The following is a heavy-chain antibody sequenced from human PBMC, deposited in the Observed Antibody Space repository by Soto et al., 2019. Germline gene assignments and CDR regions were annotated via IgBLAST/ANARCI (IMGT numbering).Heavy chain of an antibody. CDR3: ARVGCSSTSCYRSDSHNWFDP. D-gene: IGHD2-2*01. V-gene: IGHV1-69*02. J-gene: IGHJ5*02. Sequence: QVQLVQSGAEVKKPGSSVKVSCKASGGTFSSYTISWVRQAPGQGLEWMGRIIPILGIANYAQKFQGRVTITADKSTSTAYMELSSLRSEDTGVYYCARVGCSSTSCYRSDSHNWFDPWGQGTLVTVSS. CDR1: GGTFSSYT. CDR2: IIPILGIA.